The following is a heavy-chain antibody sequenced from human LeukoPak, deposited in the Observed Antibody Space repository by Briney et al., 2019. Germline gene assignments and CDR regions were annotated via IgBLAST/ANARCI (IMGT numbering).Heavy chain of an antibody. D-gene: IGHD6-19*01. J-gene: IGHJ5*02. CDR1: GFTFSSYA. V-gene: IGHV3-23*01. CDR2: ISGSGGST. Sequence: GGSLRLSCAAAGFTFSSYAMSWVRQAPGRGREGVSAISGSGGSTYYVDSVEGRFPIPRANSKHTLYLQMNSLRAEDTAVYYCAKGPNRYSSGWPIEFAPWGQGTLVTVSS. CDR3: AKGPNRYSSGWPIEFAP.